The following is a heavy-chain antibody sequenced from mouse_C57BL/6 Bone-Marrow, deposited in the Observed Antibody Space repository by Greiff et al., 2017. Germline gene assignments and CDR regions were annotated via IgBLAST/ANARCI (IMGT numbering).Heavy chain of an antibody. D-gene: IGHD3-2*02. V-gene: IGHV1-64*01. CDR1: GYTFTSYW. Sequence: QVQLQQPGAELVKPGASVKLSCKASGYTFTSYWMHWVKQRPGQGLEWIGMIHPNSGSTNYNEKFKSKATLTVAKSSSTAYMQLSSLTSEDSAVYYCARRAQATRAWFAYWGQGTLVTVSA. CDR3: ARRAQATRAWFAY. CDR2: IHPNSGST. J-gene: IGHJ3*01.